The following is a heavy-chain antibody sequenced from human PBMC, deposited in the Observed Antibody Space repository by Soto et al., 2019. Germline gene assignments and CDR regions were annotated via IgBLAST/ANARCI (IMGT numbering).Heavy chain of an antibody. CDR2: IYYSGST. J-gene: IGHJ6*02. CDR3: ARVGDDVVVPAASMDV. Sequence: QVQLQESGPGLVKPSQTLSLTCTVSGGSISSGDYYWSWIRQPPGKGLEWIGYIYYSGSTYYNPSLNSRVTISVDTSKNQFSLKLSSVTAADTAVYYCARVGDDVVVPAASMDVWGQGTTVTVSS. CDR1: GGSISSGDYY. D-gene: IGHD2-2*01. V-gene: IGHV4-30-4*01.